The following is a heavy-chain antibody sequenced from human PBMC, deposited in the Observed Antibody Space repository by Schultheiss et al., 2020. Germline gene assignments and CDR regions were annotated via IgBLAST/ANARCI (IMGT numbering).Heavy chain of an antibody. Sequence: ASVKVSCKASGYTFTSYAMHWVRQAPGQRLEWMGWINAGNGNTKYSQKFQGRVTITRDTSASTAYMELSSLRSEDTAVYYCARDLVPSGYDLDYWGQGTLVTVSS. D-gene: IGHD5-12*01. CDR1: GYTFTSYA. V-gene: IGHV1-3*01. J-gene: IGHJ4*02. CDR3: ARDLVPSGYDLDY. CDR2: INAGNGNT.